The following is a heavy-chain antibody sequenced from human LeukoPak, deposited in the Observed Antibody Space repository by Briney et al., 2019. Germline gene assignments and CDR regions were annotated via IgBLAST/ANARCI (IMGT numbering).Heavy chain of an antibody. D-gene: IGHD2-2*01. CDR1: GFTFSSYG. CDR3: AKDGVHCSSTSCYGINWFDP. CDR2: ISGSGGST. Sequence: GGSLRLSCAASGFTFSSYGMSWVRQAPGKGLEWVSAISGSGGSTYYADSVKGRFTISRDNSKNTLYLQMNSLRAEDTAVYYCAKDGVHCSSTSCYGINWFDPWGQGTLVTVSP. J-gene: IGHJ5*02. V-gene: IGHV3-23*01.